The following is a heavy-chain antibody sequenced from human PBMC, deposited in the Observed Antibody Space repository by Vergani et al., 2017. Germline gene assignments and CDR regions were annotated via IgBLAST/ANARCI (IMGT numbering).Heavy chain of an antibody. D-gene: IGHD3-22*01. CDR2: INPNSGGT. J-gene: IGHJ3*02. CDR3: AREIGYYDSSGYADAFDI. V-gene: IGHV1-2*04. Sequence: QVQLVQSGAEVKKPGASVKVSCKASGYTFTGYYMHWVRQAPGQGLEWMGWINPNSGGTNYAQKFQGWVTMTMETSISTAYMELSRLRSDDTAVYYCAREIGYYDSSGYADAFDIWGQGTMVTVSS. CDR1: GYTFTGYY.